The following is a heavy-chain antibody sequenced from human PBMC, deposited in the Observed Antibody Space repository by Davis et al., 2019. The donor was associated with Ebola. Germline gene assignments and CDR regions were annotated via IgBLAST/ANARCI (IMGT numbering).Heavy chain of an antibody. D-gene: IGHD5-24*01. Sequence: MPSETLSLTCTVSGGSISSGGYYWSWIRQHPGKGLEWIGYIYYSGSTYYNPSLKSRVTISVDTSKNQFSLKLSSVTAADTAVYYCARAERWLQGYGMDVWGKGTTVTVSS. J-gene: IGHJ6*04. CDR2: IYYSGST. CDR3: ARAERWLQGYGMDV. V-gene: IGHV4-31*03. CDR1: GGSISSGGYY.